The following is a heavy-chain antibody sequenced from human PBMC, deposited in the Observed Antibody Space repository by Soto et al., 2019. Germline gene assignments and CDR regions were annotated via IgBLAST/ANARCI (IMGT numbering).Heavy chain of an antibody. D-gene: IGHD3-22*01. J-gene: IGHJ3*02. CDR1: GFTFSDYY. Sequence: GGSLRLSCAASGFTFSDYYMTWIRQAPGKGLELVSYISSGGGTIHYADSVKGRFTISRDNAKTSLYLQMNSLRAEDTAVYYCARESNEAMLVVAQDAFDILGQGTMVTVSS. CDR2: ISSGGGTI. CDR3: ARESNEAMLVVAQDAFDI. V-gene: IGHV3-11*04.